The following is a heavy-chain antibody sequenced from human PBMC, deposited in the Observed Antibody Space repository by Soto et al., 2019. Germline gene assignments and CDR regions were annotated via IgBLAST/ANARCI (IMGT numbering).Heavy chain of an antibody. CDR2: ITDNGGSI. D-gene: IGHD5-12*01. Sequence: EVQLLESGGGLVRPGGSLRLSCTASGFTFSTHAMTWVRQAPGKGLEWVLGITDNGGSIYYADSVKGRFTISRDNSKNTVYLQMSSLRPGDTATYYCAKNSRGSGYGSSYFDLWGRGTLVTVSS. J-gene: IGHJ2*01. CDR3: AKNSRGSGYGSSYFDL. CDR1: GFTFSTHA. V-gene: IGHV3-23*01.